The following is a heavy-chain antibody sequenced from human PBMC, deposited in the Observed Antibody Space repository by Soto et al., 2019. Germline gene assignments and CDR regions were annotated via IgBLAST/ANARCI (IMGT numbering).Heavy chain of an antibody. V-gene: IGHV3-23*01. CDR3: AKGNSWSPALRLDI. Sequence: GSLRISCAASGFTFSSYAMNWVRQAPGKGLEWVSAISGSGGSTYYADSVKGRFTISRDSSKNTLYLQMNSLRAEDTAVYYCAKGNSWSPALRLDIWGQGTMVTVSS. CDR2: ISGSGGST. J-gene: IGHJ3*02. CDR1: GFTFSSYA. D-gene: IGHD1-7*01.